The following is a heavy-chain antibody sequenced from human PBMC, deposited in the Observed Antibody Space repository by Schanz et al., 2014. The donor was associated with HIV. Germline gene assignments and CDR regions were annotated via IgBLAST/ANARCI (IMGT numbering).Heavy chain of an antibody. CDR3: VVQVEAGSDY. CDR2: IKSKTDGGTI. Sequence: VQLVESGGGVVQPGGSLRLSCAASGFSFNNAWMNWVRQAPGKGLEWVGRIKSKTDGGTIDYAAPVKGRFTISRDDSKNTLYLQMNSLKSEDTAVYYCVVQVEAGSDYWGQGTLVTVSS. V-gene: IGHV3-15*01. CDR1: GFSFNNAW. D-gene: IGHD2-8*02. J-gene: IGHJ4*02.